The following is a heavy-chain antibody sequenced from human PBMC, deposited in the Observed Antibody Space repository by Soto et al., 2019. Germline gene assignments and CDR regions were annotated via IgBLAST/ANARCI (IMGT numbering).Heavy chain of an antibody. J-gene: IGHJ6*03. Sequence: EVQLVESGGGLVQPGGSLRLSCAASGFTFSSYWMSWVRQAPGKGLAWVANIKQDGSEKYYVDSVKGRFTISRDNAKNSLYLQMNSLRAEDTAVYYCARDRPAAGRHGYMGVWGKGKTVTVSS. CDR3: ARDRPAAGRHGYMGV. CDR2: IKQDGSEK. D-gene: IGHD2-15*01. CDR1: GFTFSSYW. V-gene: IGHV3-7*01.